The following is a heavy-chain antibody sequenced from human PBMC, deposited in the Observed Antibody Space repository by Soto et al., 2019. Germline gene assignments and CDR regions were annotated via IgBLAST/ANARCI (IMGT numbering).Heavy chain of an antibody. CDR2: ISSSSSTI. CDR1: GFTFSSYS. Sequence: EVQLVESGGGLVQPGGSLRLSCAASGFTFSSYSMNWVRQAPGKGLEWVSYISSSSSTIYYADSVKGRFTISRDNAKNSLYLQMNSLRDEDTAVCYCARGRYCSGGSCPNWFDPWGQGTLVTVSS. D-gene: IGHD2-15*01. CDR3: ARGRYCSGGSCPNWFDP. V-gene: IGHV3-48*02. J-gene: IGHJ5*02.